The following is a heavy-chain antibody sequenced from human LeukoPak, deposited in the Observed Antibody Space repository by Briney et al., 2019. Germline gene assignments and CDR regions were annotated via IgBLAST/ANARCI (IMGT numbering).Heavy chain of an antibody. Sequence: GGSLRLSCAASGFTFSSYAMHWVRQAPGKGLEWVAVISYDGSNKYYADSVKGRFTISRDNSKNTLYLQMNSLRAEDTAVYYCARDTYSYGFPFDYWGQGALVTVSS. D-gene: IGHD5-18*01. CDR1: GFTFSSYA. V-gene: IGHV3-30-3*01. CDR2: ISYDGSNK. J-gene: IGHJ4*02. CDR3: ARDTYSYGFPFDY.